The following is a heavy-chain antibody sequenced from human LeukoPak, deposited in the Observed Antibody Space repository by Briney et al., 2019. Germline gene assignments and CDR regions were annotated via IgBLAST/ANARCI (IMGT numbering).Heavy chain of an antibody. CDR3: AREKIVPAAMPFDY. Sequence: GGSLRLSCAASGFTFSSYAMSWVRQAPGKGLEWVSAISGSGGSTYYADSVKGRFTISRDNAKNSLYLQMNSLRAEDTAVYYCAREKIVPAAMPFDYWGQGTLVTVSS. D-gene: IGHD2-2*01. CDR2: ISGSGGST. CDR1: GFTFSSYA. V-gene: IGHV3-23*01. J-gene: IGHJ4*02.